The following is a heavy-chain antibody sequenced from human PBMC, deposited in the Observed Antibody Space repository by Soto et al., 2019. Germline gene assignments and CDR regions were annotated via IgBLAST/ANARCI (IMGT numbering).Heavy chain of an antibody. D-gene: IGHD3-22*01. V-gene: IGHV4-30-2*01. CDR3: ATSPPPYYYDSSGYYPLPFYY. CDR2: IYHSGST. Sequence: SETLSLTCAVSGGSISSGGYSWSWIRQPPGKGLEWIGYIYHSGSTYYNPSLKSRVTISVDRSKNQFSLKLSSVTAADTAVYYCATSPPPYYYDSSGYYPLPFYYWGQGTMVTVYS. CDR1: GGSISSGGYS. J-gene: IGHJ4*02.